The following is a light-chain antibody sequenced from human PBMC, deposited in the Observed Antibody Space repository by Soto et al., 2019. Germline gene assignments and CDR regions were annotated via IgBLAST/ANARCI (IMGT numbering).Light chain of an antibody. CDR2: GAS. J-gene: IGKJ5*01. CDR1: QSVSSSY. CDR3: QQYGSSPYT. Sequence: SPATLSVSPGERATLSCRASQSVSSSYLAWYQQKPGQAPRLLIYGASSRATGIPDRFSGSGSGTDFTLTISRLEPEDFAVYYCQQYGSSPYTFGQGTRLEIK. V-gene: IGKV3-20*01.